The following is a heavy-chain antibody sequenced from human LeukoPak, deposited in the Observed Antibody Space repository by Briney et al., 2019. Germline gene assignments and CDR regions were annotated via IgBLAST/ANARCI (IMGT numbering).Heavy chain of an antibody. J-gene: IGHJ6*02. Sequence: GGSLRLSCAASGFTFSDYSMSWIRQAPGKGLEWLSYISSSATTIYYVDSVKGRFTISRDNARNSLYLQMNNLRAEDTAVYYCARGFNNMDVWGQGTTVTVSS. CDR1: GFTFSDYS. V-gene: IGHV3-11*01. D-gene: IGHD3-10*01. CDR2: ISSSATTI. CDR3: ARGFNNMDV.